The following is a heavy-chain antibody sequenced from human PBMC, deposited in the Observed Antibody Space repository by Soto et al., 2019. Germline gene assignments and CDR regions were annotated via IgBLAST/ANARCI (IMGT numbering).Heavy chain of an antibody. D-gene: IGHD3-3*01. J-gene: IGHJ4*02. CDR1: GFSLTTSGVG. V-gene: IGHV2-5*02. CDR2: IYWDDDK. Sequence: QITLNESGPTVVRPTETLTLTCRFSGFSLTTSGVGVGWIRQSPGKAPEWLALIYWDDDKRYSASLKSRLTSTKHTSKNQLVLTVSDLDPTDTATYYCAHRVLRTVFGLVTTTAIYFDFWGQGTPVAVSS. CDR3: AHRVLRTVFGLVTTTAIYFDF.